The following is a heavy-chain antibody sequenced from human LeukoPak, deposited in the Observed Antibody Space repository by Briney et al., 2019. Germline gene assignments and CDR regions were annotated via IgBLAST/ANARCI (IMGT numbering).Heavy chain of an antibody. CDR1: GYTFTSLD. J-gene: IGHJ4*02. CDR3: ARGVDAGVDY. D-gene: IGHD2-8*01. CDR2: MSPRNGNT. Sequence: ASVKVSCKASGYTFTSLDINWMRQTTGQGLEWLGWMSPRNGNTGYAQEFQGRVTMTGDTSKTTAYLELSSLTSVDTAIYYCARGVDAGVDYWGQGTLITVSS. V-gene: IGHV1-8*01.